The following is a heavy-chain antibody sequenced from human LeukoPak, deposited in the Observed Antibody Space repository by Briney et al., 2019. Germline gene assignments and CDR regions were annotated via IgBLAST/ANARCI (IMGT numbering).Heavy chain of an antibody. Sequence: ASVKVSCTVSGYTLTELSMHWVRQAPGKGLEWMGGFDPEDGETIYAQKFQGRVTMTEDTSTDTAYMELSSLRSEDTAVYYCATDSGYDYYYYYGMDVWGQGTTVTVSS. CDR3: ATDSGYDYYYYYGMDV. J-gene: IGHJ6*02. D-gene: IGHD5-12*01. CDR1: GYTLTELS. CDR2: FDPEDGET. V-gene: IGHV1-24*01.